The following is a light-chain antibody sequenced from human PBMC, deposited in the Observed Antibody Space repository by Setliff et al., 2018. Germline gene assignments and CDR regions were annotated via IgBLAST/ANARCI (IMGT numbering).Light chain of an antibody. CDR3: LSYRSGDSLYV. J-gene: IGLJ1*01. CDR2: DVT. CDR1: SSDIGGYNY. Sequence: QSALTQPASVSGSPGQSITISCTGTSSDIGGYNYVSWFQQHPGKAPKLIIFDVTNRPSGISYRFSGSKSDNTASLTISGLHAEDEADYYCLSYRSGDSLYVFGTGTKVTVL. V-gene: IGLV2-14*03.